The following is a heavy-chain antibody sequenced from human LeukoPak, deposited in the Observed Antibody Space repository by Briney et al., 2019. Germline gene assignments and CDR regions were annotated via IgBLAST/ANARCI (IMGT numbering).Heavy chain of an antibody. Sequence: PSETLSLTCTVSGGSISSSSYYWGWIRQPPGKGLEWIGSIYYSGSTYYNPSLKSRVTISVDTSKNQFSLKLSSVTAADTAVYYCARVGGGNSVGYWGQGTLVTVSS. CDR3: ARVGGGNSVGY. V-gene: IGHV4-39*07. CDR2: IYYSGST. J-gene: IGHJ4*02. CDR1: GGSISSSSYY. D-gene: IGHD4-23*01.